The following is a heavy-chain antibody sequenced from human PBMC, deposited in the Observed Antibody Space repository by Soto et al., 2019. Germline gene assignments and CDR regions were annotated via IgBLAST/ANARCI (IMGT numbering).Heavy chain of an antibody. CDR3: ARDRGSGRY. CDR2: INNTRNNK. Sequence: GGSLRLSCVASGFTFSSYSMNWVRQAPGQGLEWVSNINNTRNNKYYVDSVKGRFTISRDNAKNSLYLQMNSLKAEDTAVYYCARDRGSGRYWGQGTLVTVSS. V-gene: IGHV3-48*04. CDR1: GFTFSSYS. J-gene: IGHJ4*02. D-gene: IGHD2-8*02.